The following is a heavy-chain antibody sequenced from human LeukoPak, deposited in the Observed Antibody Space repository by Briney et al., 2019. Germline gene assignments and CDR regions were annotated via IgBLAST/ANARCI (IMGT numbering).Heavy chain of an antibody. J-gene: IGHJ4*02. Sequence: ASVKVSCTASGYTFTGYYMHWVRQAPGQGLEWMGRINPNSAGTNYAQTFQGMVTMTRDTSISTAYMQLSRLRSDHTPVYSSPIRDSYGYFDCLVQGALV. CDR1: GYTFTGYY. CDR2: INPNSAGT. V-gene: IGHV1-2*06. CDR3: PIRDSYGYFDC. D-gene: IGHD5-18*01.